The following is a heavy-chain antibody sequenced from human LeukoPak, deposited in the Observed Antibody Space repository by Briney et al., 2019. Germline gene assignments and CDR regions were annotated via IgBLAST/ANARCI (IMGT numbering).Heavy chain of an antibody. CDR3: ARARASGRSGFDY. Sequence: GGSLRLSCVASGFTFSNHYMSWVRQAPGKGLEWVANIKEDGSQKYYVDSVKGRFTISRDNAKNSLYLQMNSLRDEDTAVYYCARARASGRSGFDYWGQGTLVTVSS. CDR2: IKEDGSQK. CDR1: GFTFSNHY. V-gene: IGHV3-7*01. D-gene: IGHD2-15*01. J-gene: IGHJ4*02.